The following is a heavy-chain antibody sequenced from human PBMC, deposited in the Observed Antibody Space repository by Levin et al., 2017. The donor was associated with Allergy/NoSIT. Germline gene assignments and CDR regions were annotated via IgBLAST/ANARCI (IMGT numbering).Heavy chain of an antibody. Sequence: GESLKISCPASGFTFSSYNMNWVRQALGKGLEWVSSTGTAGKYIYYADSVKGRFTISRDNAKNSLYLQMNSLRAEDTAVYYCVRGSNTMIRADPLDYWGQGTLVTVSS. J-gene: IGHJ4*02. CDR1: GFTFSSYN. D-gene: IGHD3-10*01. CDR3: VRGSNTMIRADPLDY. CDR2: TGTAGKYI. V-gene: IGHV3-21*01.